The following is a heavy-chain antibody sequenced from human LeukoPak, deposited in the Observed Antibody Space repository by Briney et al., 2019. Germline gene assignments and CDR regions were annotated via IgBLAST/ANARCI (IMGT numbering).Heavy chain of an antibody. J-gene: IGHJ5*02. CDR2: IYPADSDI. D-gene: IGHD2-15*01. CDR3: ARQEYCSGGSCYTWFDP. Sequence: GESLKISCKGSGYTFTSYWIGWVRQMPGKGLEWMGIIYPADSDIRYSPSFQGQVTISADKSISTAYLQWSSLKASDTAMYYCARQEYCSGGSCYTWFDPWGQGTLVTVSS. CDR1: GYTFTSYW. V-gene: IGHV5-51*01.